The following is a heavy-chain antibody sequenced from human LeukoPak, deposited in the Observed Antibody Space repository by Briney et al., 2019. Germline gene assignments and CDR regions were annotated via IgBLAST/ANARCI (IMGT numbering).Heavy chain of an antibody. D-gene: IGHD3-3*01. CDR2: ISGSGGST. Sequence: GGSLRLSCAASGFTFSSYAMSWVRQAPGKGLEWVSAISGSGGSTYHADSVKGRSTISRDNSKNTLYLQMNSLRAEDTAVYYCAKSDFWSGYYMSWYFDLWGRGTLVTVSS. V-gene: IGHV3-23*01. CDR3: AKSDFWSGYYMSWYFDL. J-gene: IGHJ2*01. CDR1: GFTFSSYA.